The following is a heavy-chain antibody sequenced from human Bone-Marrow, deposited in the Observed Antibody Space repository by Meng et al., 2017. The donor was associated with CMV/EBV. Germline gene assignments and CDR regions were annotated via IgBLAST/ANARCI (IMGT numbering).Heavy chain of an antibody. CDR3: ARDGRGKPLITIFGVAPDWFDH. J-gene: IGHJ5*02. V-gene: IGHV4-38-2*02. D-gene: IGHD3-3*01. Sequence: SETLSLTCTVSGYSISSGYYWGWIRQPPGKGLEWIGSIYHSGSTYYNPSLKSRVTISVDTSKNQFSLKLSSVTAADTDVYHCARDGRGKPLITIFGVAPDWFDHWGQGTLVTVSS. CDR1: GYSISSGYY. CDR2: IYHSGST.